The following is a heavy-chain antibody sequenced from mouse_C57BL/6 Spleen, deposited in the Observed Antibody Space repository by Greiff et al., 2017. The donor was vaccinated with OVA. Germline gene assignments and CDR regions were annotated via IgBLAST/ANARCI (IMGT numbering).Heavy chain of an antibody. CDR2: SRNKANDYTT. CDR3: AGEVPYDYGSSYVDY. V-gene: IGHV7-1*01. D-gene: IGHD1-1*01. Sequence: EVKLMESGGGLVQSGRSLRLSCATSGFTFSDFYMEWVRQAPGKGLEWIAASRNKANDYTTEYSASVKGRFIVTRDTSQSILYLQMNALRAEDTAIYYCAGEVPYDYGSSYVDYWGQGTTLTVSS. CDR1: GFTFSDFY. J-gene: IGHJ2*01.